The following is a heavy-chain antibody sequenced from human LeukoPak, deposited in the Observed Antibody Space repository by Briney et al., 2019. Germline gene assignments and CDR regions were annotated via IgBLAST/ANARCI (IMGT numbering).Heavy chain of an antibody. CDR1: GFTFDDYG. J-gene: IGHJ4*02. V-gene: IGHV3-20*04. CDR3: ARDRSSSYSENFDY. CDR2: INWNGGST. D-gene: IGHD6-6*01. Sequence: GGSLRLSCAASGFTFDDYGMSWVRQAPGKGLEWVSGINWNGGSTGYADSVKGRFTISRDNAKNSLYLQMNSLRAEDTALYYCARDRSSSYSENFDYWDQGTLVTVSS.